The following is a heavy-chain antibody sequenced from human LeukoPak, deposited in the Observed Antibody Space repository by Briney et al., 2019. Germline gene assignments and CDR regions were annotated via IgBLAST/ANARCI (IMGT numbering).Heavy chain of an antibody. Sequence: GASVKVSCKASGYTFTGYYMHWARQAPGQGLEWMGWINPYSGGTNYAHKFQGRVTMTRDTSISTAYMELSRLISDDTAVYYCARRNGITIFGVVRGTEFDPWGQGALVTVSS. D-gene: IGHD3-3*01. CDR3: ARRNGITIFGVVRGTEFDP. V-gene: IGHV1-2*02. J-gene: IGHJ5*02. CDR1: GYTFTGYY. CDR2: INPYSGGT.